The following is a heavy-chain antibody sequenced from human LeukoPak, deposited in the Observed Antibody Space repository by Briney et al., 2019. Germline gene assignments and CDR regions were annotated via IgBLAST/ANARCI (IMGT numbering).Heavy chain of an antibody. J-gene: IGHJ6*02. Sequence: SQTLSLTCTVPGGSISSGDYYWSWIRQPPGKGLEWIGYIYYSGSTYYNPSLKSRVTISVDTSKNQFSLKLSSVTAADTAVYYCARDTRCSGGSCYSGYYYGMDVWGQGTTVTVSS. V-gene: IGHV4-30-4*01. CDR3: ARDTRCSGGSCYSGYYYGMDV. CDR1: GGSISSGDYY. CDR2: IYYSGST. D-gene: IGHD2-15*01.